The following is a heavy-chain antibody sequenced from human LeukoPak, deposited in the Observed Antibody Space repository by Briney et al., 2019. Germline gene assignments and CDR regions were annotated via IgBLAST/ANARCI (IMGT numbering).Heavy chain of an antibody. D-gene: IGHD1-26*01. CDR3: AKVSPSGASYFHY. CDR2: TSSDGSNI. Sequence: GGSLRLSCAASGFTFSRSDMHWVRQAPGKGLEWVTLTSSDGSNIYYADSVKGRLTTSRDNSKNTLYLQMDSLRAEDTAVYYCAKVSPSGASYFHYWGQGTLVTVSS. V-gene: IGHV3-30*18. CDR1: GFTFSRSD. J-gene: IGHJ4*02.